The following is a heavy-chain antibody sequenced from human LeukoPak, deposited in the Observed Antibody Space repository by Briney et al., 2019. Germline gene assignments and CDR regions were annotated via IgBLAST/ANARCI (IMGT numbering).Heavy chain of an antibody. CDR2: IYYSGST. J-gene: IGHJ4*02. V-gene: IGHV4-59*01. Sequence: SETLSLTCTVSGGSISSYYWSWIRQPPGKGLEWIGYIYYSGSTNYIPSLKSRVTISVDTSKNQFSLKLSSVTAADTAVYYCARLPGKSSTSCYRRRGCYFDYWGQGTLVTVSS. CDR1: GGSISSYY. D-gene: IGHD2-2*01. CDR3: ARLPGKSSTSCYRRRGCYFDY.